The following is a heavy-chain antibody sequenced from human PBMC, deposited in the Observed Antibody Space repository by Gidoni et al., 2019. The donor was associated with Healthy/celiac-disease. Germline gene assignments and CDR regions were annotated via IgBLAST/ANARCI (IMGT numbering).Heavy chain of an antibody. V-gene: IGHV2-26*01. CDR3: ARTLRAQYYFDY. J-gene: IGHJ4*02. CDR1: GFSLSNARMG. CDR2: IFSNDEK. D-gene: IGHD1-26*01. Sequence: QVTLKESGPVLVKATETLTLTCTVSGFSLSNARMGVSWIRQPPGKALEWLAHIFSNDEKSYSTSLKSRLTISKDTSKSQVVLTMTNMDPVDTATYYCARTLRAQYYFDYWGQGTLVTVSS.